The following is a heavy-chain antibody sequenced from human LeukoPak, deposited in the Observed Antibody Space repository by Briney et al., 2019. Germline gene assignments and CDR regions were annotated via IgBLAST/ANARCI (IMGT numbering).Heavy chain of an antibody. CDR3: ARAVGGDGSGSL. V-gene: IGHV4-59*01. D-gene: IGHD3-10*01. Sequence: PSETLSLTCTVSGDSISTYYWSWIRQPPGQGLEWIGYIYYRVTSDYNPSLKSRVTLSVDMSTRQISLKLSSVTAADTAVYYCARAVGGDGSGSLWGPGTLVTVSS. CDR1: GDSISTYY. J-gene: IGHJ4*02. CDR2: IYYRVTS.